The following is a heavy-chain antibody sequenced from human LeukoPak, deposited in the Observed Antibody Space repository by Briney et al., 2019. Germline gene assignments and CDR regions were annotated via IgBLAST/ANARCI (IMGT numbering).Heavy chain of an antibody. V-gene: IGHV1-8*01. Sequence: ASVKVSCKASGYTFSSHDINWVRQVPGHGLEWMGWMNPNSGNTGSAQKFQGRVAMTRDTSIGTAYLELSSLRSEDTAVYYRATGPHGGKRGYSYSLDYWGQGTLVTVSS. CDR1: GYTFSSHD. CDR3: ATGPHGGKRGYSYSLDY. J-gene: IGHJ4*02. CDR2: MNPNSGNT. D-gene: IGHD5-18*01.